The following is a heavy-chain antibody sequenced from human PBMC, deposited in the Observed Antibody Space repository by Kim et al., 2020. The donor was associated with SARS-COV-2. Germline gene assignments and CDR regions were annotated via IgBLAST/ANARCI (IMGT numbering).Heavy chain of an antibody. V-gene: IGHV1-24*01. Sequence: ASVKVSCKVSGYTLTELSMHWVRQAPGKGLEWMGGFDPEDGETIYAQKFQGRVTMTEDTSTDTAYMELSSLRSEDTAVYYCATLQTTVTTSGYYGMDVWGQGTTVTVSS. CDR1: GYTLTELS. D-gene: IGHD4-17*01. CDR3: ATLQTTVTTSGYYGMDV. CDR2: FDPEDGET. J-gene: IGHJ6*02.